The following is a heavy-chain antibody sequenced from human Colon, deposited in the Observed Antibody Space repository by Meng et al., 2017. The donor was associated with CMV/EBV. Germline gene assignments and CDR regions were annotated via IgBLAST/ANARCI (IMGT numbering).Heavy chain of an antibody. J-gene: IGHJ4*02. D-gene: IGHD2-2*01. CDR1: GYTFTGYY. CDR2: INPNSGGT. V-gene: IGHV1-2*02. CDR3: ARNLPPTSCLDY. Sequence: ASVTVSCKASGYTFTGYYMHWVRQAPGQGLEWMGWINPNSGGTNYAQKFQGSVTMTRDTSISTAYMELSRLRSDDTAVYYCARNLPPTSCLDYWGQGTLVTVSS.